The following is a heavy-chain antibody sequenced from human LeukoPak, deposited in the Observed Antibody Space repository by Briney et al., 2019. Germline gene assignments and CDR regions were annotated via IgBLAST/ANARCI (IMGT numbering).Heavy chain of an antibody. V-gene: IGHV3-23*01. J-gene: IGHJ4*02. CDR2: ISGSGDST. CDR1: GFTFSSYA. CDR3: AKDIEPASITGTTDY. Sequence: PGGSLRLSCAASGFTFSSYAMSWVRQAPGKGLEWVSAISGSGDSTYYADSVKGRFTISRDNSKNTLYLQMNSLRAEDTAVYYCAKDIEPASITGTTDYWGQGTLVTVSS. D-gene: IGHD1-7*01.